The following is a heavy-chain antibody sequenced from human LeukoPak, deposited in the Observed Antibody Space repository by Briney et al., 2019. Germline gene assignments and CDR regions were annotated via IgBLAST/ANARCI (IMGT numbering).Heavy chain of an antibody. D-gene: IGHD2-15*01. CDR2: ISSSSSYI. J-gene: IGHJ4*02. V-gene: IGHV3-21*01. Sequence: GGSLRLSCAASGFTFSSYSMNWARQAPGKGLEWVSSISSSSSYIYYADSVKGRFTISRDNAKNSLYLQMNSLRAEDTAVYYCARALRIVVGNFDYWGQGTLVTVSS. CDR1: GFTFSSYS. CDR3: ARALRIVVGNFDY.